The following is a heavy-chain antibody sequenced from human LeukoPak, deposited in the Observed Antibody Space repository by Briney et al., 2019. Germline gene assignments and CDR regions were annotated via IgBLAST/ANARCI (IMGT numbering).Heavy chain of an antibody. CDR3: ARAHRQWLASSFDY. J-gene: IGHJ4*02. V-gene: IGHV4-34*01. CDR1: GGSFSGYY. D-gene: IGHD6-19*01. Sequence: SETLSLTCAVYGGSFSGYYWSWIRQPPGKGLEWIGEINHSGSTNYNPSLKSRVTISVDTSKNQFSLKLSSVTAADTAVYYWARAHRQWLASSFDYWGQGTLVTVSS. CDR2: INHSGST.